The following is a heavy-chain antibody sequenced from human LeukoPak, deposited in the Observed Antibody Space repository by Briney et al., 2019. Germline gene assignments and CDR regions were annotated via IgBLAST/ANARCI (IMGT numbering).Heavy chain of an antibody. CDR3: ARDAEEGYYCSSTSCYTWFDP. Sequence: PGGSLRLSCAASGFTFSDYYMSWIRQAPGKGLEWVSYISSSGSTIYYADSVKGRFTISRDNAKNSLYLQMNSLRAEDTAVYYCARDAEEGYYCSSTSCYTWFDPWGQGTLVTVSS. D-gene: IGHD2-2*02. CDR2: ISSSGSTI. J-gene: IGHJ5*02. V-gene: IGHV3-11*04. CDR1: GFTFSDYY.